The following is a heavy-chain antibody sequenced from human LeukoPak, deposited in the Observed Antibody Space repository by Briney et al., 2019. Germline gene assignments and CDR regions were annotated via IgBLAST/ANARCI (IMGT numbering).Heavy chain of an antibody. CDR2: INPNSGGT. D-gene: IGHD3-10*01. Sequence: ASVKVSCKASGCTFTSYDINWVRQAPGQGLDWMGWINPNSGGTNYAQKFQGRVTMTRDTSISTACMELSRLRSDDTAVYYCARVGEGSGSPCGWGQGTLVTVSS. V-gene: IGHV1-2*02. CDR3: ARVGEGSGSPCG. J-gene: IGHJ4*02. CDR1: GCTFTSYD.